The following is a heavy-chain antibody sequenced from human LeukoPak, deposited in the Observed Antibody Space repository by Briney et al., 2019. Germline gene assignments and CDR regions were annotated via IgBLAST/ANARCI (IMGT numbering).Heavy chain of an antibody. D-gene: IGHD3-16*01. Sequence: SETLSLTCAVYGGPFSNYYWTWMRQSPGRGLEWIGEINRSGNTNYNPSLKSRVTISVDTSKNEFSLKLTSVTAADTAVFFCARGARFGGVIVPLDYWVQGSLVTVSS. CDR2: INRSGNT. V-gene: IGHV4-34*01. J-gene: IGHJ4*02. CDR1: GGPFSNYY. CDR3: ARGARFGGVIVPLDY.